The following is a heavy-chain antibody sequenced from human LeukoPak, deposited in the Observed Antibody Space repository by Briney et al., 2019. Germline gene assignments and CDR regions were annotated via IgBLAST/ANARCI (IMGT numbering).Heavy chain of an antibody. CDR3: ARPLDYYDYAMDV. V-gene: IGHV3-9*01. CDR1: GFTFDDYA. J-gene: IGHJ6*02. CDR2: ISWNSGSI. D-gene: IGHD6-6*01. Sequence: GGSLRLSCAASGFTFDDYAMHWVRQAPRKGLEGVSGISWNSGSIGYADSVKGRFTISRDNAKNSLYLQMNSLRAEDTAVYYCARPLDYYDYAMDVWGQGTTVSVSS.